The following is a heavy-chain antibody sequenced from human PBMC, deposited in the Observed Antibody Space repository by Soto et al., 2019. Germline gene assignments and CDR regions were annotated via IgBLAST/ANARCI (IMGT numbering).Heavy chain of an antibody. J-gene: IGHJ4*02. CDR1: GFTFTVYA. CDR2: ISGSGGST. D-gene: IGHD6-19*01. V-gene: IGHV3-23*01. Sequence: PGGSLRLSCAASGFTFTVYAMGWVRQAPGKGLEWVSSISGSGGSTYYADSVKGRFTISRDNSKNTLYLQMNSLRAEDTAVYYCAKDRQWMLPYHFDYWGQGTLVTVSS. CDR3: AKDRQWMLPYHFDY.